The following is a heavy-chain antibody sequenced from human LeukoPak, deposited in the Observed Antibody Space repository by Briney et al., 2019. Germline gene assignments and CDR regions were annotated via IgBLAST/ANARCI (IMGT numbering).Heavy chain of an antibody. J-gene: IGHJ3*02. V-gene: IGHV4-34*01. D-gene: IGHD2-2*01. Sequence: SETLSLTCAVYGGSFSGYYWSWIRQPPGKGLEWIGEINHSGSTSYNPSLKSRVTISVDTSKNQFSLKLSSVTAADTAVYYCAREAYCSSTSCYRRGHAFDIWGQGTMVTVSS. CDR1: GGSFSGYY. CDR3: AREAYCSSTSCYRRGHAFDI. CDR2: INHSGST.